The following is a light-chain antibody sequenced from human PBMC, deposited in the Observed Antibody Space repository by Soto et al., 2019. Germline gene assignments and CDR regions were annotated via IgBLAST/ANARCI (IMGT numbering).Light chain of an antibody. CDR1: QSVTSTY. V-gene: IGKV3-20*01. J-gene: IGKJ5*01. CDR3: QQYGSSHT. Sequence: EIVLTQSPATLSVSPGERATLSCRASQSVTSTYLAWYQQKPGQAPRLLIDGASSRAIGIPDRFSGSVSGSDFILTINSLEPEDFAVYYCQQYGSSHTFGQGTRLEI. CDR2: GAS.